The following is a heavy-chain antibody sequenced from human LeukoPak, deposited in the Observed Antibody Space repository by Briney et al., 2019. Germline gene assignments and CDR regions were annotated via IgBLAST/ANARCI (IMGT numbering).Heavy chain of an antibody. CDR2: VSWDESNK. J-gene: IGHJ4*02. CDR3: VRPPSSVWTGDFGDC. V-gene: IGHV3-30*04. Sequence: QSGGSLRLSCAASGFTFSMQWVRQAPGKGLEWVAVVSWDESNKYYADSVKGRFTISRDNSKNTLYLQMNSLRTEDTALYFCVRPPSSVWTGDFGDCWGQGTLVIVSS. CDR1: GFTFS. D-gene: IGHD6-19*01.